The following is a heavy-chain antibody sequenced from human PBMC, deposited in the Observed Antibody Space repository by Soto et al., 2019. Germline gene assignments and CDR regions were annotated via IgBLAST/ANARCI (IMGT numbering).Heavy chain of an antibody. CDR1: GDSVTSDSHY. CDR2: IHHSGNT. J-gene: IGHJ5*02. Sequence: PSETLSLTCTVSGDSVTSDSHYWGWIRQPPGKGLECIGEIHHSGNTNYNASFKSRVTISVDTSKNQFSLKLNSVTAADTAVYYCARGQRLYNWFDPRGQGILVTVSS. CDR3: ARGQRLYNWFDP. V-gene: IGHV4-39*07.